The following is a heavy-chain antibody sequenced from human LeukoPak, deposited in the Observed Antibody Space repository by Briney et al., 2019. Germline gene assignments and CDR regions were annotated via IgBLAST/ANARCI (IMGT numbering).Heavy chain of an antibody. Sequence: SETLSLTCTVSGYSISSAYYWGWIRQSPGKGLEWIGSFHYSGSTSYNPSLKSRVTISVDSSKNQFSLRLSSVTAADTAVYYCARGFWSRYYDYWGQGTLVTVSS. CDR2: FHYSGST. J-gene: IGHJ4*02. V-gene: IGHV4-38-2*02. CDR1: GYSISSAYY. D-gene: IGHD2-8*02. CDR3: ARGFWSRYYDY.